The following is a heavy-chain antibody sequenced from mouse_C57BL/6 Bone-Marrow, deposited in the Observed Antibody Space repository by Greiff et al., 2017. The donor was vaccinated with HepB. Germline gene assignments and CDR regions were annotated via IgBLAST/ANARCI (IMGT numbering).Heavy chain of an antibody. Sequence: QVQLQQPGAELVKPGASVKMSCKASGYTFTSYWITWVKQRPGQGLEWIGDIYPGSGSTNYNEKFKSKATLTVDTSSSTAYMQLSSLTSENSAVYYCARVHVYPYALDYWGQGTSVTVSS. CDR2: IYPGSGST. V-gene: IGHV1-55*01. CDR1: GYTFTSYW. CDR3: ARVHVYPYALDY. J-gene: IGHJ4*01.